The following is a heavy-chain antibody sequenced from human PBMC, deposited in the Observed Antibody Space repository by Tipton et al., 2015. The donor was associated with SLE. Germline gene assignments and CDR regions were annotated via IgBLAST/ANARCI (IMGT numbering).Heavy chain of an antibody. Sequence: SLRLSCAASGFTFSSYWMSWVRQAPGKGLEWVANIKQDGSEKYYVDSVKGRFTISRDNAKNSLYLQMNSLRAEDTAVYYCARGAGGDTADLDYWGQGTLVTVSS. CDR3: ARGAGGDTADLDY. CDR1: GFTFSSYW. CDR2: IKQDGSEK. J-gene: IGHJ4*02. V-gene: IGHV3-7*05. D-gene: IGHD5-18*01.